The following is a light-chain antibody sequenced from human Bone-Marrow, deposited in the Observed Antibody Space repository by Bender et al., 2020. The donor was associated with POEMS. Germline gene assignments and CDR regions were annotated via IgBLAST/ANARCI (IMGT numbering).Light chain of an antibody. Sequence: QSVLTQPASVSGSPGQSLTISCIGSDGDIGAFYDVSWYHQSPGKAPRLIIYGVTNRPSGVSDRLSGSKSGNTASLTISGLQADDEGDIYCVSYMGSESWVFGGGTKLTVL. CDR2: GVT. CDR1: DGDIGAFYD. J-gene: IGLJ3*02. CDR3: VSYMGSESWV. V-gene: IGLV2-14*03.